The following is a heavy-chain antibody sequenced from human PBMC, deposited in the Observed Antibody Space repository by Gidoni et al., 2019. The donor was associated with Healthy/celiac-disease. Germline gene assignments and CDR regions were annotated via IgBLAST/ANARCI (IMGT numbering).Heavy chain of an antibody. CDR1: AFTLGDYA. J-gene: IGHJ4*02. CDR2: IRSKAQGGTT. D-gene: IGHD2-15*01. Sequence: EVHLVESGGGLVKPVRSLRLSCTASAFTLGDYAMSWFRQAPGKGLEWVGFIRSKAQGGTTEYAASVKGRLTISRDDSKSIAYLQMNSLKTEDTAVYYCTRASPGYCSGGSCYSGNYWGQGTLVTVSS. V-gene: IGHV3-49*05. CDR3: TRASPGYCSGGSCYSGNY.